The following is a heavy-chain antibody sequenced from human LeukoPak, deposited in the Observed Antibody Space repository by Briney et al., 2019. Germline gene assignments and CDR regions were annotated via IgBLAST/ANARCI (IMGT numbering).Heavy chain of an antibody. CDR1: GYTFTGYY. CDR3: ARSSSSSVGMDV. Sequence: APVKVSCKASGYTFTGYYMHWVRQAPGQGLEWMGWINPNSGGTNYAQKFQGWVTMTRDTSISTAYMELSRLRSDDTAVYYCARSSSSSVGMDVWGQGTTVTVSS. V-gene: IGHV1-2*04. J-gene: IGHJ6*02. D-gene: IGHD6-6*01. CDR2: INPNSGGT.